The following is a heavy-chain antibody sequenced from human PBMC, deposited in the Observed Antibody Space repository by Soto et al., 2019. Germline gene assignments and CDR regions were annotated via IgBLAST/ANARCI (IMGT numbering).Heavy chain of an antibody. Sequence: GGSLRLSCASSGFIFSNYFMNLVRQAPGKGLEWVSYISSSTSTMYYADSVKGRFTISRDNAKNSLYLQMNSLRAEDTAVYYCATTVGSYYYYYMDVWVKGTTVTVSS. CDR1: GFIFSNYF. D-gene: IGHD4-4*01. CDR2: ISSSTSTM. V-gene: IGHV3-48*01. J-gene: IGHJ6*03. CDR3: ATTVGSYYYYYMDV.